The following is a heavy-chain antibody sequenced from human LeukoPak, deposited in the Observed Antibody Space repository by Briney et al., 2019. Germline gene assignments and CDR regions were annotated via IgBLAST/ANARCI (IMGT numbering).Heavy chain of an antibody. CDR3: ARQGMTTVPTTV. V-gene: IGHV4-34*01. CDR2: INHSGST. CDR1: GGSFSGYY. D-gene: IGHD4-17*01. Sequence: SETLSLTCAVYGGSFSGYYWSWIRQPPGKGLEWIGEINHSGSTSYSPSLKSRVTISVDTSKNQFSLKLSSVTAADTAVYYCARQGMTTVPTTVWGQGTMVTVSS. J-gene: IGHJ3*01.